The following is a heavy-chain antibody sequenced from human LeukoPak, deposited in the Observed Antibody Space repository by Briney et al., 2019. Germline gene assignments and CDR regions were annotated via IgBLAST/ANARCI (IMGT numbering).Heavy chain of an antibody. Sequence: GASVTVSCKASGGTFSSYAISWVRQAPGQGLEWMGGIIPIFGTANYAQKFQGRVTITTDESTSTAYMELSSLRSEDTAVYYCAKSRTYSSGWYYGVFDYWGQGTLVTVSS. CDR2: IIPIFGTA. CDR1: GGTFSSYA. V-gene: IGHV1-69*05. D-gene: IGHD6-19*01. CDR3: AKSRTYSSGWYYGVFDY. J-gene: IGHJ4*02.